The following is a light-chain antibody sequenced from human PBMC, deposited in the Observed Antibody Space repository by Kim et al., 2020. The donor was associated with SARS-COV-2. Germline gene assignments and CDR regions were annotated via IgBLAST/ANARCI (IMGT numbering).Light chain of an antibody. CDR1: ASDFHIYDR. V-gene: IGLV2-18*02. Sequence: QSVTTSCTGTASDFHIYDRVSWYQQPPGAAPRLIIYEVSNRPSGVPGRFSGSKSVNTASLTISGLQAEDEAEYYCSSFSTSGSRYVFGSGTKDTVL. J-gene: IGLJ1*01. CDR2: EVS. CDR3: SSFSTSGSRYV.